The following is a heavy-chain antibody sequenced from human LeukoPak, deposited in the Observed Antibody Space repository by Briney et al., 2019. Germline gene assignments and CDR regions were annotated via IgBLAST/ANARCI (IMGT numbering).Heavy chain of an antibody. CDR1: GYSISSSNW. Sequence: SDTLSLTCAVSGYSISSSNWWGWIRQPPGKGLEWIGYIYYSGSIHYNPSLKSRVTMSVDTSKNQFSLKLSSVTAVDTAVYYWARNTNDYGDYVGYMDVWGKGTTVTVSS. CDR3: ARNTNDYGDYVGYMDV. D-gene: IGHD4-17*01. J-gene: IGHJ6*03. V-gene: IGHV4-28*05. CDR2: IYYSGSI.